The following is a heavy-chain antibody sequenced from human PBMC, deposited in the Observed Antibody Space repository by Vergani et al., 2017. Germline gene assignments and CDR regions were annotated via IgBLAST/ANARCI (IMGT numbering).Heavy chain of an antibody. Sequence: QVKLQESGPGLVKPSETLSLTCTVSGASVNSYYWSWIRQPPGKELEWIGYMYHSGSTNYNPSLETRVTISGDTSKNQFSLKLSSVTAADTAVYYCASSSWYLFDYWGQGTLVTVSS. CDR3: ASSSWYLFDY. CDR1: GASVNSYY. V-gene: IGHV4-59*08. D-gene: IGHD6-13*01. J-gene: IGHJ4*02. CDR2: MYHSGST.